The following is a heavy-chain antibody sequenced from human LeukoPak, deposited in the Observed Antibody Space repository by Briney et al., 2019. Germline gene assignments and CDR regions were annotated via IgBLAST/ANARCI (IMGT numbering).Heavy chain of an antibody. V-gene: IGHV3-23*01. CDR1: GFTFSSYA. Sequence: QPGGSLRLSCAASGFTFSSYAMSWVRQAPGKGLEWVSTLSATDVPFYADSVKGQFTVSRDNSKNTLYLQMNSLRAEDTAVYYCAKRPWLRGTNLFYFDYWGQGALVTVSS. J-gene: IGHJ4*02. CDR2: LSATDVP. D-gene: IGHD3-10*01. CDR3: AKRPWLRGTNLFYFDY.